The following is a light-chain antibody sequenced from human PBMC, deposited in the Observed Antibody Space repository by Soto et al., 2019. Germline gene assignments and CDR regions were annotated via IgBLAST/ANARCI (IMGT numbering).Light chain of an antibody. J-gene: IGLJ2*01. Sequence: QSALTQPASVSGSPGQSITISCTGTSVGTYNFVSWYQHHPGKAPKLLIYDVSNRPSGVSDRFSGSKSGNTASLTISGLQPEDEAEYYCSSYTRSTTLMVFGGGTQLTVL. V-gene: IGLV2-14*03. CDR1: SVGTYNF. CDR3: SSYTRSTTLMV. CDR2: DVS.